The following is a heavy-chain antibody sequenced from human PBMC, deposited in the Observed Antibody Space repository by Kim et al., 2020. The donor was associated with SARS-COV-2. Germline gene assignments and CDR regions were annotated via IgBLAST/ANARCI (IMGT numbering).Heavy chain of an antibody. Sequence: GGSLRLSCAASGFTFSSYAMICVRQAPEKGLEWVSAISGGSGSATYYADSVKGRFTISRDNSKNTLYLQMDSLRAEDTAVYYCAKGNPRQLAQTYNY. J-gene: IGHJ6*01. CDR2: ISGGSGSAT. V-gene: IGHV3-23*01. CDR1: GFTFSSYA. CDR3: AKGNPRQLAQTYNY. D-gene: IGHD6-13*01.